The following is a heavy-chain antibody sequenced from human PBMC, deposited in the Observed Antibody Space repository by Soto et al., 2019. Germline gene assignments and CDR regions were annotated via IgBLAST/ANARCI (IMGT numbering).Heavy chain of an antibody. CDR2: INAGNGNT. V-gene: IGHV1-3*01. CDR1: GYTFTSYA. D-gene: IGHD5-12*01. Sequence: GASVKVSCKASGYTFTSYAMHWVRQAPGQRLEWMGWINAGNGNTKYSQKFQGRVTITRDTSASTAYMELSSLRSEDTAVYYCARVSSGYLKPRLGYFDYWGQGTQVTVSS. J-gene: IGHJ4*02. CDR3: ARVSSGYLKPRLGYFDY.